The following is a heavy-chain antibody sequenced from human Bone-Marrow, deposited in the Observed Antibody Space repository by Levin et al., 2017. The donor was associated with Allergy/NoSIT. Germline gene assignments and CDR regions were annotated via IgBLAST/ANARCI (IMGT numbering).Heavy chain of an antibody. Sequence: VASVKVSCKPSGYTFTSYNVYWVRQATGQGLEWMGYINPNSGNTGYAQKFQGRVTMTRNSSITTAYMELSGLTSEDTAMYYCARGDCYSGSCYGPDWFDPWGQGTQVTVSS. J-gene: IGHJ5*02. CDR2: INPNSGNT. D-gene: IGHD2-15*01. CDR3: ARGDCYSGSCYGPDWFDP. V-gene: IGHV1-8*01. CDR1: GYTFTSYN.